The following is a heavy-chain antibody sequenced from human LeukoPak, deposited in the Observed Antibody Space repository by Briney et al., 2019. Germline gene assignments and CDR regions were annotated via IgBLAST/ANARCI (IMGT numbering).Heavy chain of an antibody. CDR3: ARDGEGDEGWDY. D-gene: IGHD7-27*01. J-gene: IGHJ4*02. Sequence: PSETLSLTCTVSGVSIRSHYWIWIRQPPGKGLEWIGHISYSESTNYNPSLESRVTISVDTSKNQFSLGLSSVTAADTAVYYCARDGEGDEGWDYWGQGTLVTVSS. V-gene: IGHV4-59*11. CDR2: ISYSEST. CDR1: GVSIRSHY.